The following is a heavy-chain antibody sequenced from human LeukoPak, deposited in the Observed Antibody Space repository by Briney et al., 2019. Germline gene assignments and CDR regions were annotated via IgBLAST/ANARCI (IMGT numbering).Heavy chain of an antibody. Sequence: GASVKVSCKASGFTFTSSAMQWVRQARGQRLEWIGWIVVGSGNTNYAQKFQERVTITRDMSTSTAYMELSSLRSEDTAVYYCARVRGPYSSSWYRKYYFDYWGQGTLVTVSS. J-gene: IGHJ4*02. CDR1: GFTFTSSA. V-gene: IGHV1-58*02. D-gene: IGHD6-13*01. CDR3: ARVRGPYSSSWYRKYYFDY. CDR2: IVVGSGNT.